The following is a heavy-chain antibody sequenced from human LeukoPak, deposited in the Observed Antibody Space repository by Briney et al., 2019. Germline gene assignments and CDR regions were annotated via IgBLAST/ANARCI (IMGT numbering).Heavy chain of an antibody. CDR1: GFIFSDYS. J-gene: IGHJ4*02. V-gene: IGHV3-48*01. CDR2: ISTSGSTK. Sequence: GGSLRLSCAASGFIFSDYSMNWVRQAPGKGLEWVSYISTSGSTKYYADSMKGRFTISRDNAKNSLYLQLNSLRADDTAVYYCARDPSYGDYPLSDYWGQGTLVIVSS. CDR3: ARDPSYGDYPLSDY. D-gene: IGHD4-17*01.